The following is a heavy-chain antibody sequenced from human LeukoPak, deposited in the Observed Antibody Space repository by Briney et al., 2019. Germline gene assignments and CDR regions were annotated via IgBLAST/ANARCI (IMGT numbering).Heavy chain of an antibody. D-gene: IGHD2-21*01. Sequence: ASVKVSCKASGFTFANYGFTWVRQAPGQRPEWMGWINAGNGDTKYSQNFQGRVTITRDTSASTAYMELSSLTSEDTALYYCARDDCGDTCYPGGYWGQGTLVTVSS. CDR2: INAGNGDT. CDR1: GFTFANYG. V-gene: IGHV1-3*01. J-gene: IGHJ4*02. CDR3: ARDDCGDTCYPGGY.